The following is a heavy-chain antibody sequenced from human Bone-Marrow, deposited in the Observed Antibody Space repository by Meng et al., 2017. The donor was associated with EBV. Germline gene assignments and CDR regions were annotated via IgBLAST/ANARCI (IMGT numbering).Heavy chain of an antibody. CDR3: ARFRAFDI. Sequence: HVQVQEWGARLLKPSVPLSLTCAVYGGSFSGYYWSWIRQPPGKGLEWIGEINHSGSTNYNPSLKSRVTISVDTSKNQFSLKLSSVTAADTAVYYCARFRAFDIWGQGTMVTVSS. J-gene: IGHJ3*02. V-gene: IGHV4-34*01. CDR1: GGSFSGYY. CDR2: INHSGST.